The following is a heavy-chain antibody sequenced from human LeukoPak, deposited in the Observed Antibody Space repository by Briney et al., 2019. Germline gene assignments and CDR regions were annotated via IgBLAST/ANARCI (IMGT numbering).Heavy chain of an antibody. V-gene: IGHV4-59*01. J-gene: IGHJ6*02. CDR3: ARSKGSYYYYGMDV. Sequence: PETLSLTCTVSRVSISSDLWSWIRQPPRKGMEWIGYIYYSGSIKYNPSLKSRVTISVDTSKSQFSLKLSSVTAADTAVYYCARSKGSYYYYGMDVWGQGTTVTVSS. CDR1: RVSISSDL. CDR2: IYYSGSI. D-gene: IGHD2-15*01.